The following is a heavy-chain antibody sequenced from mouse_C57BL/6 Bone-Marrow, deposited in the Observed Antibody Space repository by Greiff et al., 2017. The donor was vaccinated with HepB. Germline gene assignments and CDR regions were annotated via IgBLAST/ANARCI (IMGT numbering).Heavy chain of an antibody. CDR3: AREGGSDDRSDY. V-gene: IGHV14-2*01. CDR2: IDPEDGDT. CDR1: GFNFTDYY. D-gene: IGHD2-12*01. Sequence: EVQLQQSGAELVKPGASVKLSCTASGFNFTDYYMHWVKQRTEQGLEWIGMIDPEDGDTKYDPKFQGKATITADTSSNTAYLQLSSLTSEDAAVYYCAREGGSDDRSDYEGRGTGITVS. J-gene: IGHJ2*03.